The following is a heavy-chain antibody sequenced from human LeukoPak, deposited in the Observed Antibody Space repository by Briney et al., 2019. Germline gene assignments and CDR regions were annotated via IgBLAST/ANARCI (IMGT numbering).Heavy chain of an antibody. CDR3: ARDLRF. CDR2: ISSSSSTI. CDR1: GFTFSSYS. D-gene: IGHD5/OR15-5a*01. Sequence: GSLRLSCAASGFTFSSYSMNWVRQAPGQGLEWVSYISSSSSTIYYADSVKGRFTISRDNAKNSLYLQMNSLRAEDTAVYYCARDLRFGGQGTLVTVSS. V-gene: IGHV3-48*01. J-gene: IGHJ4*02.